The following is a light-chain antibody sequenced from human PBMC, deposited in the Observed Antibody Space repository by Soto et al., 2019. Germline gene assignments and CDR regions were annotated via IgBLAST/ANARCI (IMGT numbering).Light chain of an antibody. CDR1: ASNIGSNS. CDR2: DNH. Sequence: QSVLTQPTSVSAAPGQKVTISCSGSASNIGSNSLSWYRQFPGSSPMLVIYDNHKRPSGISARFSASKSDTSATLVITGLRTGDEADYYCGAWDNNLSAGVFGSGTQLTVL. CDR3: GAWDNNLSAGV. V-gene: IGLV1-51*01. J-gene: IGLJ1*01.